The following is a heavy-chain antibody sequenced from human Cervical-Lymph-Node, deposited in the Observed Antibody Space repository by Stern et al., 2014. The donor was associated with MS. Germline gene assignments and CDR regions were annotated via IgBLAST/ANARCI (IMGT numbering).Heavy chain of an antibody. V-gene: IGHV1-2*06. CDR2: INPNSGGT. J-gene: IGHJ4*02. CDR1: GYTFSVYN. D-gene: IGHD3-16*01. CDR3: ARGASDY. Sequence: VQLVESGAEVKKPGASLKVSCKASGYTFSVYNIHWVRQAPDQGLEWMGRINPNSGGTNYAQKFQGRVTMTRDTSISIVYMELTRLRSDDTAVYYCARGASDYWGQGTLVTVSS.